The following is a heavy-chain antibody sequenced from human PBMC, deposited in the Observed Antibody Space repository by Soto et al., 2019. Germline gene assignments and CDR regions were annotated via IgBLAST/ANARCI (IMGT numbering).Heavy chain of an antibody. Sequence: SETLSLTCTVSGGSISSYYWSWIRQPPGKGLEWIGYIYYSGSTNYNPSLKSRVTISVDTSKNQLSLKLSSVTAADTAVYYCARAGRPQDPYNWFDPWGQGTLVTVSS. J-gene: IGHJ5*02. CDR1: GGSISSYY. D-gene: IGHD3-10*01. V-gene: IGHV4-59*01. CDR2: IYYSGST. CDR3: ARAGRPQDPYNWFDP.